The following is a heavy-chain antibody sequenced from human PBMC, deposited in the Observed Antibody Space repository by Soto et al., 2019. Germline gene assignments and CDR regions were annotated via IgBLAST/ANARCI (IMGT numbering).Heavy chain of an antibody. CDR1: GGTFSSYA. D-gene: IGHD4-17*01. V-gene: IGHV1-69*13. Sequence: GASVKVSCKASGGTFSSYAISWVRQAPGQGLEWMGGIIPIFGTANYAQKFQGRVTITADESTSTAYMELSSLRSEDTAVYYCARSGTTVTISPVDYFDYWGQGTLVTAPQ. J-gene: IGHJ4*02. CDR3: ARSGTTVTISPVDYFDY. CDR2: IIPIFGTA.